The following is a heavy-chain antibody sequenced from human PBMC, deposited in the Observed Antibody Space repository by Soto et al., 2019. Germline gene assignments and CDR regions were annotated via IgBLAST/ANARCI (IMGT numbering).Heavy chain of an antibody. CDR2: LDYSGGP. CDR1: GRSIRSDH. V-gene: IGHV4-59*08. Sequence: XETLSLTCTVSGRSIRSDHWGWIRQPPGKGLEWIGYLDYSGGPKYNPSLKSRVTISMDTSKNQVSLTLNSVTAADTAVYFCATYFRGEGGRGYWGPGTQVT. J-gene: IGHJ4*01. CDR3: ATYFRGEGGRGY. D-gene: IGHD3-16*01.